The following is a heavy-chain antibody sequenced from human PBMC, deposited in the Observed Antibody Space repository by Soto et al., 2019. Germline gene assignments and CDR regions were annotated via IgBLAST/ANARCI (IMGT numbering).Heavy chain of an antibody. V-gene: IGHV4-59*01. CDR1: GGSISSYY. Sequence: SETLSLTCTVSGGSISSYYWSWIRQPPGKEQEWIGYIYYGGSTNYNPSLKSRVNISVDTSKNQFSLKLSSVTAADTAVYYCARRVVVAATDAFDIWGQGTMVTVSS. CDR3: ARRVVVAATDAFDI. CDR2: IYYGGST. D-gene: IGHD2-15*01. J-gene: IGHJ3*02.